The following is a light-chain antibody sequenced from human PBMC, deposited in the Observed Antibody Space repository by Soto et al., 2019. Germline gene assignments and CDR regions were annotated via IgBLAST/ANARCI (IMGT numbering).Light chain of an antibody. J-gene: IGLJ1*01. CDR2: EVS. CDR3: CSYTYSRTYV. Sequence: QSAMTQPASVSGTPGQSITISCTGASSDVSDNNYVSWYQQHPGRAPKLLIFEVSNRPSGVSNRFSGSKSANTAALTISGLQPEDEADYYCCSYTYSRTYVFGPGTKVTVL. V-gene: IGLV2-14*01. CDR1: SSDVSDNNY.